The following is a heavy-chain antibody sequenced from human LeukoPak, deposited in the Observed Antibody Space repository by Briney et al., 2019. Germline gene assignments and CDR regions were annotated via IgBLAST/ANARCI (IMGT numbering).Heavy chain of an antibody. CDR2: INTNTGNP. D-gene: IGHD6-13*01. CDR3: ARDHPGIQANWFDP. J-gene: IGHJ5*02. CDR1: GYTFTSYA. Sequence: ASVKVSCKASGYTFTSYAMNWVRQAPGQGLEWMGWINTNTGNPTYAQGFTGRFVFSLDTSVSTAYLQISSLKAEDTAVYYCARDHPGIQANWFDPWGQGTLVTVSS. V-gene: IGHV7-4-1*02.